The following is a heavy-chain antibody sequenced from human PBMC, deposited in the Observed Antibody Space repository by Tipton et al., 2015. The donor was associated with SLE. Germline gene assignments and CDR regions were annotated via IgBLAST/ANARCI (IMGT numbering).Heavy chain of an antibody. V-gene: IGHV4-39*07. CDR2: IYYSGST. CDR3: ARDISGHFAY. D-gene: IGHD3-10*01. Sequence: TLSLTCIVSGGSITNTPYYWGWIRQSPGKGLEWMGKIYYSGSTQYNPSLKSRVTISVDTSKNQFSLKLSSVTAAETAVYYCARDISGHFAYWSQGTLVTVSS. J-gene: IGHJ4*02. CDR1: GGSITNTPYY.